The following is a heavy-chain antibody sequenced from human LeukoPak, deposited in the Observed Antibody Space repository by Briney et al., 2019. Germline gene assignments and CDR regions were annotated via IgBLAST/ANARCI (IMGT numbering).Heavy chain of an antibody. Sequence: PSETLSLTCTVSGGSISSSSYYWGWIRQPPGKGLEWIGSIYYSRSTSYNPSLKSRVTISVDTPKNQFSLKLSSVTAADTAVYYCARGITMIAVVIHDWYFDLWGRGTLVTVSS. J-gene: IGHJ2*01. V-gene: IGHV4-39*01. D-gene: IGHD3-22*01. CDR1: GGSISSSSYY. CDR2: IYYSRST. CDR3: ARGITMIAVVIHDWYFDL.